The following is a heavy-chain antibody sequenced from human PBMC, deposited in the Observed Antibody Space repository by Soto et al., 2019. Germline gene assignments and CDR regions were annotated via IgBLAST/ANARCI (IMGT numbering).Heavy chain of an antibody. Sequence: GGSLRLSCAASGFTFSDHWMSWVRQAPGKGLQRVANIKQDGSEKYYVKSVKGRFTVSRDNARNSLYLQMNSLRAEDTAVYYCAISPGSSSWAYYYYYCVDVWGQGTTVTVSS. CDR2: IKQDGSEK. D-gene: IGHD6-13*01. J-gene: IGHJ6*02. V-gene: IGHV3-7*01. CDR1: GFTFSDHW. CDR3: AISPGSSSWAYYYYYCVDV.